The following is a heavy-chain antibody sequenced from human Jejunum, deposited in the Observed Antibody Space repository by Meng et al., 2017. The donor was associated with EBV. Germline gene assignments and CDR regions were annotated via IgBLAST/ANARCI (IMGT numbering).Heavy chain of an antibody. V-gene: IGHV4-30-2*01. CDR2: IYYSGSA. J-gene: IGHJ4*02. CDR3: ARGAYFDY. CDR1: GDSISCGGYS. Sequence: RQVSASGVVTPAETMLPTCTFSGDSISCGGYSLHWIRQPPGQGRHWIGYIYYSGSAFYNPSLKSRVTLSVDRSKNQFSLNLSSVTAADTAVYYCARGAYFDYWGQGTLVTVSS.